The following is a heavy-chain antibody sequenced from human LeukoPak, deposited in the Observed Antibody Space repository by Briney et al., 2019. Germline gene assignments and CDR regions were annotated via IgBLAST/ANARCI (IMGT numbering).Heavy chain of an antibody. D-gene: IGHD4-17*01. CDR1: GFTFSSYW. CDR2: IKQDGSEN. J-gene: IGHJ4*02. Sequence: GGSLRLSCAASGFTFSSYWMSWVRQAPGKGLEWVANIKQDGSENYYVDSVKGRFTISRDNAKNSLYLQMNSLRAEDTVVYYCARVRGMDQGDYGFDYWGQGTLVTVSS. V-gene: IGHV3-7*01. CDR3: ARVRGMDQGDYGFDY.